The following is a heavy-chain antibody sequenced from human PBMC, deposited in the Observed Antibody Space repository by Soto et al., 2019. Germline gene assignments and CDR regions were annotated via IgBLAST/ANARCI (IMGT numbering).Heavy chain of an antibody. J-gene: IGHJ5*02. CDR2: ISYDGSNK. CDR1: GFTFSSYG. D-gene: IGHD6-6*01. V-gene: IGHV3-30*18. CDR3: AKDLAARPGNWFDP. Sequence: GGSLRLSCAASGFTFSSYGMHWVRQAPGKGLEWVAVISYDGSNKYYADSVKGRFTISRDNSKNTLYLQMNSLRAEDTAVYYCAKDLAARPGNWFDPWGQGTLVTVSS.